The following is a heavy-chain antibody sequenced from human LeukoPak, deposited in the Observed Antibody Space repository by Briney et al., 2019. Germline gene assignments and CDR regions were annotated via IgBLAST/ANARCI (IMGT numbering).Heavy chain of an antibody. CDR1: GFTFSSYS. V-gene: IGHV3-21*01. CDR2: ISSSSSYI. CDR3: ARRGITMVRGVIESPFDY. Sequence: GGSLRLSCAASGFTFSSYSMNWVRQAPGKGLEWVSSISSSSSYIYYADSVKGRFTISRDNAKNSLYLQMNSLRAEDTAVYYCARRGITMVRGVIESPFDYWGQGTLVTVSS. D-gene: IGHD3-10*01. J-gene: IGHJ4*02.